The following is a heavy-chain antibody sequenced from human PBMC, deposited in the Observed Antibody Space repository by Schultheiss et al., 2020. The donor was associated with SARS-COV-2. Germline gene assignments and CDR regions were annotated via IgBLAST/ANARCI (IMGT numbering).Heavy chain of an antibody. CDR2: ISYDGSNK. V-gene: IGHV3-30-3*01. D-gene: IGHD1-26*01. CDR3: ARDPSGDYGMDV. J-gene: IGHJ6*02. Sequence: GGSLRLSCAASGFTFSDYAIHWVRQAPGKGLEWVAVISYDGSNKYYADSVKGRFTISRDNSKNTLFLQMNSLRAEDTAVYYCARDPSGDYGMDVWGQGTTVTVSS. CDR1: GFTFSDYA.